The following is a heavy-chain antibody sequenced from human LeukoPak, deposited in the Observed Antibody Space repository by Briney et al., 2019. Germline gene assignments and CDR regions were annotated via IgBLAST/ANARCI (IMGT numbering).Heavy chain of an antibody. CDR2: IYYSGST. Sequence: SETLSLTCTGSRGSLSSYYWSWIRQPPGKGLEWIGYIYYSGSTNYNPSLKSRVPISVDTSKNQFSLKLSSVTAADTAVYYCARGYSSSWYRTYYYYGMDVWAKGPRSPSP. CDR1: RGSLSSYY. V-gene: IGHV4-59*01. J-gene: IGHJ6*02. D-gene: IGHD6-13*01. CDR3: ARGYSSSWYRTYYYYGMDV.